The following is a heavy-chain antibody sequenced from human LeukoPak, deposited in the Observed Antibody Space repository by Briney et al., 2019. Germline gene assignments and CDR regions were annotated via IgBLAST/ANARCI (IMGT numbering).Heavy chain of an antibody. Sequence: ASVKVSCKASGYTFTSYGISWVRQAPGQGLEWMGWISAYNGNTNYAQKLQGRVTMTTDTSTSTAYIELRSLRSDDTAVYYCARDLNEIGNGAFDIWGQGTMVTVSS. D-gene: IGHD2/OR15-2a*01. CDR3: ARDLNEIGNGAFDI. J-gene: IGHJ3*02. CDR2: ISAYNGNT. V-gene: IGHV1-18*01. CDR1: GYTFTSYG.